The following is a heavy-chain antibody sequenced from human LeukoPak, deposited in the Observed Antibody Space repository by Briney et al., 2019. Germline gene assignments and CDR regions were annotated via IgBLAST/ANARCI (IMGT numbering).Heavy chain of an antibody. J-gene: IGHJ4*02. Sequence: PSETLSLTCTVSGGSISSYYWSWIRQPAGKGLEWIERIYTSGSTDYNPSLKSRVTMSVDTSKNQFSLKLGSVTAADTAVYYCARGWMGGAVGAIGVIDYWGQGTLVTVSS. CDR3: ARGWMGGAVGAIGVIDY. CDR1: GGSISSYY. CDR2: IYTSGST. V-gene: IGHV4-4*07. D-gene: IGHD1-26*01.